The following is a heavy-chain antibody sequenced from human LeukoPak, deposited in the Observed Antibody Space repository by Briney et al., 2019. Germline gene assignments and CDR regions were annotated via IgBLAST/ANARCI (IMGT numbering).Heavy chain of an antibody. CDR2: IIPIFGTA. Sequence: SVKVSCKASGGTFSSYAISWVRQAPGQGLEWMGGIIPIFGTANYAQKFQGRVTVTTDESTSTAYMELSSLRSEDTAVYYCASASAAGTDYYCMDVWGKGTTVTVSS. D-gene: IGHD6-13*01. V-gene: IGHV1-69*05. J-gene: IGHJ6*03. CDR3: ASASAAGTDYYCMDV. CDR1: GGTFSSYA.